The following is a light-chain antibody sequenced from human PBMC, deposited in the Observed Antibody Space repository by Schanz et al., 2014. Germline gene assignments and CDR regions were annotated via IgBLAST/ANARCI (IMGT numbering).Light chain of an antibody. V-gene: IGLV1-44*01. Sequence: QSVLTQPPSASGTPGQRVTISCSGSSSNIGSNNVNWYQQLPGTAPKVLIYSNNQRPSGVPDRFSGSKSGTSASLAISGLQSEDEADYYCAAWDDSRNGVVFGGGTKVTVL. J-gene: IGLJ2*01. CDR1: SSNIGSNN. CDR3: AAWDDSRNGVV. CDR2: SNN.